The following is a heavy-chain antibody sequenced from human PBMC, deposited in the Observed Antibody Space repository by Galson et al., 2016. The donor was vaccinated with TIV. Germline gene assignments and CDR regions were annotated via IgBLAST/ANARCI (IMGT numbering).Heavy chain of an antibody. D-gene: IGHD5-18*01. J-gene: IGHJ1*01. CDR2: IRYDGSRR. CDR3: AKVADHREYSDGWPDY. Sequence: SLRLSCAASGFTFSSFGMHWVRQAPGKGLEWVALIRYDGSRRYYADSVKGRFTISRDDSKNTLYLQMNGLRRDDSAVYYCAKVADHREYSDGWPDYWGQGTLVTVSS. CDR1: GFTFSSFG. V-gene: IGHV3-30*02.